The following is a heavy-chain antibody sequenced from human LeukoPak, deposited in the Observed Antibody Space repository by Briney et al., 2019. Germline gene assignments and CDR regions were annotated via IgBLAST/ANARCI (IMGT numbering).Heavy chain of an antibody. D-gene: IGHD2-2*02. CDR3: ARVSGYCSSTSCYTRGGYDY. CDR1: GFTFSSYS. Sequence: GGSLRLSCAASGFTFSSYSMNWVRQAPGKGLEWVSSISSSSSYIYYADSVKGRFTISRDNAKNSLYLQMNSLRAEDTAEYYCARVSGYCSSTSCYTRGGYDYWGQGTLVTVSS. V-gene: IGHV3-21*01. CDR2: ISSSSSYI. J-gene: IGHJ4*02.